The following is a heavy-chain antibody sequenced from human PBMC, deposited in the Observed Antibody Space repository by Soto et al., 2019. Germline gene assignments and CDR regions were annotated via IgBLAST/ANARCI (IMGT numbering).Heavy chain of an antibody. J-gene: IGHJ6*02. CDR1: GYRFSDYW. CDR2: IYPGDSDT. D-gene: IGHD6-6*01. V-gene: IGHV5-51*01. Sequence: GESLKISCKGSGYRFSDYWIGWVRQMPGKGLEWMGIIYPGDSDTRYSPSFQGQVTISADKSISTAYLQWSSLKASDTAMYYWARQESSSPRLTYYYYYGMDVWGQGTTVTVSS. CDR3: ARQESSSPRLTYYYYYGMDV.